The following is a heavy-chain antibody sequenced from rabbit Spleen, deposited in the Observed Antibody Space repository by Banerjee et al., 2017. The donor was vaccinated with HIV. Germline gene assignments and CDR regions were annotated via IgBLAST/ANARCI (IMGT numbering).Heavy chain of an antibody. CDR1: GFEFSSFG. CDR2: IDPIFGGT. Sequence: QEQLVESGGGLVQPGGSLTLSCKASGFEFSSFGVSWVRQAPGKGLEWIGYIDPIFGGTYYASWVNGRFSISKPSSTTVTLQMTSLTAADTATYFCARAIVPWLGLTRLDLWGPGTLVTVS. V-gene: IGHV1S39*01. J-gene: IGHJ3*01. CDR3: ARAIVPWLGLTRLDL. D-gene: IGHD4-1*01.